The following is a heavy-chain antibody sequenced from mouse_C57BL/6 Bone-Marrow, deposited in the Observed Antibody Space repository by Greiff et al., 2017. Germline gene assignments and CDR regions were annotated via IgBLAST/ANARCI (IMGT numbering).Heavy chain of an antibody. CDR2: IYPGSGST. CDR3: ARSITTVVGHY. Sequence: VQLQQSGAELVKPGASVKMSCKASGYTFTSYWITWVKQRPGQGLEWIGDIYPGSGSTNYNEKFKSKATLTVDTSSSTAYMQLSSLTSEDSAVYYCARSITTVVGHYWGQGTTLTVSS. J-gene: IGHJ2*01. D-gene: IGHD1-1*01. CDR1: GYTFTSYW. V-gene: IGHV1-55*01.